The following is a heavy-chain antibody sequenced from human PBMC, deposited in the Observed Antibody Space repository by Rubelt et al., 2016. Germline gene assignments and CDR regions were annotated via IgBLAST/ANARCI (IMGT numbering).Heavy chain of an antibody. CDR3: GRAPPSQGRRYGMDV. V-gene: IGHV4-34*02. J-gene: IGHJ6*02. CDR1: DGSFSAYY. Sequence: QVQLRQWGAGLLKPSETLSLTCAVYDGSFSAYYWSWIRQPPGKGLEWIGEITHSGSTYYNSSLQSRVSISVDTSKTQFSLKLSSRTAADTAVYYCGRAPPSQGRRYGMDVWGQGTTVTVSS. CDR2: ITHSGST.